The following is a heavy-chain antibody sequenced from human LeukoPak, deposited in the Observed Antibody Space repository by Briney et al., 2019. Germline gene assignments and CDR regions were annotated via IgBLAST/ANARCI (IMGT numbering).Heavy chain of an antibody. D-gene: IGHD3-22*01. CDR2: IYLGDSDT. J-gene: IGHJ6*03. CDR1: GYSFPSYW. V-gene: IGHV5-51*01. CDR3: ARRAYYYDSSGFGYYMDV. Sequence: GESLKISCKGSGYSFPSYWIGWVRQMPGKGLECMGVIYLGDSDTRYSPSFQGQVTISADKSISTAYLQWSSLKASDTAMYYCARRAYYYDSSGFGYYMDVWGKGTTVTISS.